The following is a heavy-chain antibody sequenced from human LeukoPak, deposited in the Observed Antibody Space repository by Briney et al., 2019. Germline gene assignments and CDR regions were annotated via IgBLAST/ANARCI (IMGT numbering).Heavy chain of an antibody. J-gene: IGHJ5*01. CDR1: GFIFSNFE. D-gene: IGHD3-22*01. CDR3: ARSSGSYRPFDS. CDR2: ISHTGDI. V-gene: IGHV3-48*03. Sequence: PGGSLRLSCAASGFIFSNFEMNWVRQAPGKGLEWVSHISHTGDIKYADSVKGRFTISRDNSKNSQYLQMTSLRAEDTAVYYCARSSGSYRPFDSWGQGILATVSS.